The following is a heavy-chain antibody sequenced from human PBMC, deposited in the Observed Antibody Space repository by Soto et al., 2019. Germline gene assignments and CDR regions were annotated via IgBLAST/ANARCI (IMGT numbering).Heavy chain of an antibody. V-gene: IGHV4-59*01. J-gene: IGHJ4*02. Sequence: SETLSLTCTVSGGSISSYYWSWIRQPPGKGLEWIGYIYYSGSTNYNPSLKSRVTISVDTSKNQFSLKLSSVTAADTAVYYCARGKQRVAMPSVYWGQATLVTVSS. CDR3: ARGKQRVAMPSVY. CDR1: GGSISSYY. D-gene: IGHD6-13*01. CDR2: IYYSGST.